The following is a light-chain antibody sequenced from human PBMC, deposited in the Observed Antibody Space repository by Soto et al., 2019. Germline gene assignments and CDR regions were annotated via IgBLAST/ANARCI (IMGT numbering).Light chain of an antibody. CDR1: QSISSW. CDR3: QQYNSYWT. CDR2: KAS. V-gene: IGKV1-5*03. Sequence: DIPMTQSPSTLSASVGDRVTITCRASQSISSWLAWYQQQPGKAPTLLIYKASSLESGVPSRFSGSGSWTEYTLTISSLLPHDVATYYCQQYNSYWTFGQGTKVDIK. J-gene: IGKJ1*01.